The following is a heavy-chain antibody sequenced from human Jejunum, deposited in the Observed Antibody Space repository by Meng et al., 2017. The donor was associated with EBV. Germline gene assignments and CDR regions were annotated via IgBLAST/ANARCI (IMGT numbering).Heavy chain of an antibody. V-gene: IGHV4-61*01. J-gene: IGHJ4*02. D-gene: IGHD3-22*01. CDR3: ARVVDYYERSGYADF. CDR1: GGSVSTASYY. CDR2: IYYSGNT. Sequence: QVQLQGSGPGLVKPSETLSLTCTGSGGSVSTASYYWSWIRQSPGKGLEWIGYIYYSGNTNYNPSLKSRATITVDTSKNQFSLKLSSVTAADTAVYYCARVVDYYERSGYADFWGQGTLVTVSS.